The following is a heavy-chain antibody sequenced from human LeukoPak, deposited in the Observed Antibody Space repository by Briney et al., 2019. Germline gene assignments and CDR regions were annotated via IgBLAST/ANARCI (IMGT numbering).Heavy chain of an antibody. V-gene: IGHV3-30*18. J-gene: IGHJ4*02. D-gene: IGHD5-12*01. CDR2: ISHDGSK. CDR3: AKAAGSYSGYDLMYYFDY. Sequence: PGRSLRLSCAASGFTFSSYGMHWVRQAPGKGLEWVAVISHDGSKSYADSVKGRFTISRDNSKNTLYLQMNSLRAEDTAVYYCAKAAGSYSGYDLMYYFDYWGQGTLVTVSS. CDR1: GFTFSSYG.